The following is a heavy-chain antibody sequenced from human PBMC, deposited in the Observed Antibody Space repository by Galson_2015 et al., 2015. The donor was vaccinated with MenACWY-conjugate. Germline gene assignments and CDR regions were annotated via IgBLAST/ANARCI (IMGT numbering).Heavy chain of an antibody. Sequence: SLRLSCAASGFTFNQYWMHWVRHAPGKGLVWVSRISPDGSVTNYADSVKGRFTLSRDNAKNTLYLQMNSLRGDDTAVYCCTRSNDGYGRFDPWGQGTLVTVSS. CDR1: GFTFNQYW. CDR2: ISPDGSVT. V-gene: IGHV3-74*01. D-gene: IGHD5-24*01. CDR3: TRSNDGYGRFDP. J-gene: IGHJ5*02.